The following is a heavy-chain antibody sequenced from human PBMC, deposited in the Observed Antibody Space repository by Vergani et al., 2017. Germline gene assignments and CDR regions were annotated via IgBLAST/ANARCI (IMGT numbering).Heavy chain of an antibody. Sequence: VQLVESGGGLVKPGGSLRLSCEGSGFTFKNNTMTWVRQAPGKGLEWVPSISSSSDYLHYADSVKGRFTITRDNAKKSLFLQMNNLRADDTAVYYCASRVSANGGLDTWGQGTLVTVSS. CDR2: ISSSSDYL. D-gene: IGHD2-15*01. J-gene: IGHJ5*02. V-gene: IGHV3-21*02. CDR3: ASRVSANGGLDT. CDR1: GFTFKNNT.